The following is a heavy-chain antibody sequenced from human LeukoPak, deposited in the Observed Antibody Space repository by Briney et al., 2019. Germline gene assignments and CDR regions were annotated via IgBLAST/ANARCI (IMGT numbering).Heavy chain of an antibody. V-gene: IGHV4-61*01. CDR2: IYYSGST. D-gene: IGHD4-17*01. Sequence: PSETLSLTCTVSGGSVSSGNYYWSWIRQPPGKGLEWIGYIYYSGSTNYNPSLKSRVTISVDTSKNQFSLKLSSVTAADTAVYYCATDRDTVNYYYFGMDVWGQGTTVTVSS. CDR3: ATDRDTVNYYYFGMDV. J-gene: IGHJ6*02. CDR1: GGSVSSGNYY.